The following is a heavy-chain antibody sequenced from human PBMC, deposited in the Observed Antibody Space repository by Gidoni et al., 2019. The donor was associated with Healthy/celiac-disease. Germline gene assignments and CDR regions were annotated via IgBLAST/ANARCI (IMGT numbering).Heavy chain of an antibody. CDR3: ASPGTYAEYFQH. CDR2: IYYSGAT. V-gene: IGHV4-39*01. J-gene: IGHJ1*01. CDR1: GGSISSSSYY. Sequence: QLQLQESGPGLVKPSETLSLTCTVSGGSISSSSYYWGWIRQPPGKGLGWIGGIYYSGATYSTPSLKSRVPISVDTSKNQFSLKLSSVTAADTAVYYCASPGTYAEYFQHWGQGTLVTVSS.